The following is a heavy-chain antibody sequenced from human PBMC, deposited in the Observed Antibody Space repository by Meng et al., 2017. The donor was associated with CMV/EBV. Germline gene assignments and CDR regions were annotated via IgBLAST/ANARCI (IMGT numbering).Heavy chain of an antibody. CDR3: ARFKYCSSTSCYLRNWFDP. Sequence: SETLSLTCTVSGCPISSSSYYWCWIRQPPGKGLEWIGSIYYSGSTYYNPSLKSRVTISVDTSKNQFSLKLSSVTAADTAVYYCARFKYCSSTSCYLRNWFDPWGQGTLVTVSS. V-gene: IGHV4-39*07. D-gene: IGHD2-2*01. CDR1: GCPISSSSYY. J-gene: IGHJ5*02. CDR2: IYYSGST.